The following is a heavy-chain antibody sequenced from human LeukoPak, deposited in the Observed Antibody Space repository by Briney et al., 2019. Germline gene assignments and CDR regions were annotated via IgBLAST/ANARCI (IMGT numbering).Heavy chain of an antibody. CDR3: ARGLRWCDY. V-gene: IGHV3-7*01. J-gene: IGHJ4*02. D-gene: IGHD4-23*01. CDR1: GFTFSSYW. Sequence: PGGSLRLSCAASGFTFSSYWMRWVRQPPGKGLEWVANIKNDGREKDYVDSVKGLFTISRDNAKNSLYLQMNSLRAEDTAVYYCARGLRWCDYWGQGTLVTVSS. CDR2: IKNDGREK.